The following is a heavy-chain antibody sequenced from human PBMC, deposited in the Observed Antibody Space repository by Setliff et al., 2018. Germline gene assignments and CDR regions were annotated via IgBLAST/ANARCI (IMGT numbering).Heavy chain of an antibody. CDR1: GGSISSYY. CDR3: ARGGSLVAVAGLTDY. D-gene: IGHD6-19*01. Sequence: SETLSLTCTVSGGSISSYYWSWIRQPPGKGLGWIGYIYYSGSTNYNPSLKSRVTISVDTSKNQVSLKLSSVTAADTALYYCARGGSLVAVAGLTDYWGQGTLVTVSS. CDR2: IYYSGST. V-gene: IGHV4-59*01. J-gene: IGHJ4*02.